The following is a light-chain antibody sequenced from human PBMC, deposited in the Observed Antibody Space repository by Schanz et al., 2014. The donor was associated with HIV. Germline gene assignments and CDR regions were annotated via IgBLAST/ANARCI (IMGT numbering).Light chain of an antibody. CDR1: SSDVGTYNL. J-gene: IGLJ1*01. CDR3: CSYAGSSTYV. Sequence: QSALTQPASVSGSPGQSITISCTGTSSDVGTYNLVSWYQQYPGKAPKLMIYEVSKRPSGVSNRFSGSKSGNTASLTISGLQAEDEAEYHCCSYAGSSTYVFGTGTKLTVL. CDR2: EVS. V-gene: IGLV2-23*02.